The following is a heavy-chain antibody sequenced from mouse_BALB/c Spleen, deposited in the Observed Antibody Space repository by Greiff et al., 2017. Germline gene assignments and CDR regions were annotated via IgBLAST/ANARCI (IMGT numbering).Heavy chain of an antibody. J-gene: IGHJ2*01. D-gene: IGHD2-14*01. CDR1: GYTFTSYW. Sequence: VQLQQSGAELAKPGASVKMSCKASGYTFTSYWMHWVKQRPGQGLEWIGYINPSTGYTEYNQKFKDKATLTADKSSSTAYMQLSSLTSEDSAVYYCARINYYRYDRDYWGQGTTLTVSS. CDR3: ARINYYRYDRDY. CDR2: INPSTGYT. V-gene: IGHV1-7*01.